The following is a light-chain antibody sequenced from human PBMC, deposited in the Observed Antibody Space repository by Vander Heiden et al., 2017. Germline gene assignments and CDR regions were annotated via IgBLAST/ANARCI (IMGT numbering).Light chain of an antibody. J-gene: IGLJ2*01. Sequence: HSVLTPPPSASGTPGQRVTIPCSGSSTNIGSNTVKWYQQLPATAPKLLIYVNNQRPSGVPDRFSGSKSGTSASLAISGLQSEDEADYYCAAWDDSLNGVVFGGGTKLTVL. CDR2: VNN. CDR3: AAWDDSLNGVV. V-gene: IGLV1-44*01. CDR1: STNIGSNT.